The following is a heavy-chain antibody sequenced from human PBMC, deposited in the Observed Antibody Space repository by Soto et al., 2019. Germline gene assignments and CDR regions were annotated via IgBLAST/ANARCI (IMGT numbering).Heavy chain of an antibody. Sequence: SLRLSCAASGFTFSSYAMHWVRQAPGKGLEWVAVISYDGSNKYYADSVKGRFTISRDNSKNTLYLQMNSLRADDTAVYYCASTLDVWGQGTTVTVSS. J-gene: IGHJ6*02. CDR2: ISYDGSNK. CDR3: ASTLDV. V-gene: IGHV3-30-3*01. CDR1: GFTFSSYA.